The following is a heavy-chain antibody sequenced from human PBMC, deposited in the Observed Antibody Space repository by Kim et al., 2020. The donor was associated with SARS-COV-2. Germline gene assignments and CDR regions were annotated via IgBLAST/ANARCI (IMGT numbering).Heavy chain of an antibody. D-gene: IGHD5-12*01. CDR1: GFTFSDYY. V-gene: IGHV3-11*05. CDR3: AREGMTPDYPVDY. CDR2: ISSSSSYT. J-gene: IGHJ4*02. Sequence: GGSLRLSCAASGFTFSDYYMSWIRQAPGKGLEWVSYISSSSSYTNYADSVKGRFTISRDNAKNSLYLQMNSLRAEDTAVYYCAREGMTPDYPVDYWGQGTLVTVSS.